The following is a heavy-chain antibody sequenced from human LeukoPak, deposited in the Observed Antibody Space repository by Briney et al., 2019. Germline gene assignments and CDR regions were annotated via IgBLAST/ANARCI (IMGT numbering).Heavy chain of an antibody. CDR2: ISWNSGSI. CDR1: GFIFNNYA. CDR3: AKDNRRHYTSGPNPDSLH. D-gene: IGHD6-19*01. J-gene: IGHJ4*02. V-gene: IGHV3-9*01. Sequence: GGSLRLSCAGSGFIFNNYAMHWVRQPPGQGLEWVSGISWNSGSIDYADSVKGRFTISRDNAKNSLYLQMNSLRVEDTAFYYCAKDNRRHYTSGPNPDSLHWGQGALVTISS.